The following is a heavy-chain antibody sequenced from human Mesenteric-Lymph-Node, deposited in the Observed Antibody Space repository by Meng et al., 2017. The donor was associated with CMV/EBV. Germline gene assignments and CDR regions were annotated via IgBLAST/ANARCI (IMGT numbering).Heavy chain of an antibody. CDR3: AKHAGPRGSPTY. D-gene: IGHD6-13*01. V-gene: IGHV5-51*01. Sequence: KVSCKGSGYTFSEYWIAWVRQQPGKGLEWMGIIYPGDSDARYSPSFQGQVTFSVDKSINTAYLQWGSLKASDTAMYFCAKHAGPRGSPTYWGQGTGVTVSS. CDR1: GYTFSEYW. J-gene: IGHJ4*02. CDR2: IYPGDSDA.